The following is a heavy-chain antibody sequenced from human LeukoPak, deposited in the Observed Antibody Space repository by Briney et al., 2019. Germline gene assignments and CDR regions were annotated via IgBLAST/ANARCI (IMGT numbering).Heavy chain of an antibody. D-gene: IGHD4-23*01. V-gene: IGHV3-30*02. CDR2: IRYDGSNK. J-gene: IGHJ4*02. CDR1: GFTFSSYG. CDR3: ARDDYGGRGEFDY. Sequence: PGGSLRLSCAASGFTFSSYGMHWVRQAPGKGLEWVAFIRYDGSNKYYADSVKGRFTISRDNSKNTLYLQMNSLRAEDTAVYYCARDDYGGRGEFDYWGQGALVTVSS.